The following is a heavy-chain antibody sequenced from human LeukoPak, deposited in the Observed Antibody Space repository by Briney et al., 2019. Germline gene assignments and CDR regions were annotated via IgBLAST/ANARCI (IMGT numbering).Heavy chain of an antibody. Sequence: SVKVSCKASGGTFSSYASSGVGQAPGQGLEWVGGIIPICGTANYAQKFQGRVTITADHSPSTDYLELSSLTSEHPAVYYCAGDRGVSTVVTYYYYGMDVWGQGPTVTVSS. CDR3: AGDRGVSTVVTYYYYGMDV. V-gene: IGHV1-69*13. J-gene: IGHJ6*02. D-gene: IGHD4-23*01. CDR1: GGTFSSYA. CDR2: IIPICGTA.